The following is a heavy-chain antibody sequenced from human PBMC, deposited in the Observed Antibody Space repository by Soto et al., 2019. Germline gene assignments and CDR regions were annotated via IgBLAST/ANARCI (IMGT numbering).Heavy chain of an antibody. CDR1: GGSVTSYY. V-gene: IGHV4-59*08. CDR3: ARHGGITMVRGVLFAFDI. CDR2: IYYSGST. J-gene: IGHJ3*02. Sequence: QVQLQESGPGLVKSSETLSLTCTVSGGSVTSYYWSWIRQPPGKGLEWIGYIYYSGSTNYNSSLKRRVTKSVDTSKNQFSLKLSSVTAADTAVYYCARHGGITMVRGVLFAFDIWGQGTMVTVSS. D-gene: IGHD3-10*01.